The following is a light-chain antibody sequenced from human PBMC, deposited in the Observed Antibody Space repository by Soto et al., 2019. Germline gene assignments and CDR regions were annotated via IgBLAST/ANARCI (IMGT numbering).Light chain of an antibody. CDR3: QQRSNWLLT. V-gene: IGKV3-11*01. J-gene: IGKJ4*01. Sequence: TLSLSPGERANLSCRASQSVSSYLAWYQQKPGQAPRLLIYDASNRATGIPARFSGSGSGTDFTLTISSLEPEDSAVYYCQQRSNWLLTFGGGTKVDIK. CDR2: DAS. CDR1: QSVSSY.